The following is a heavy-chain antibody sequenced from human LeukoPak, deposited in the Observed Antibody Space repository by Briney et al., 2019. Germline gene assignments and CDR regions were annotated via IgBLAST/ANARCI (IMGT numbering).Heavy chain of an antibody. Sequence: SETLSLTCTVSGGSISSYYWSWLRQPPGKGLEWSGYIYYSGSTNYNPSLKSRVTISVDTSKNQFSLKLSSVTAADTAVYYCARDGIQYSSSSGGFDYWGQGTLVTVSS. CDR1: GGSISSYY. CDR2: IYYSGST. V-gene: IGHV4-59*01. D-gene: IGHD6-6*01. CDR3: ARDGIQYSSSSGGFDY. J-gene: IGHJ4*02.